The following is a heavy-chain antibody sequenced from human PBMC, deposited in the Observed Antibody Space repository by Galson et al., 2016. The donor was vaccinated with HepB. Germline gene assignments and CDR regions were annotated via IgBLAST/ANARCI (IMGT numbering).Heavy chain of an antibody. CDR1: GFTFNSYN. CDR2: ISGSASAI. D-gene: IGHD4-23*01. J-gene: IGHJ4*02. V-gene: IGHV3-48*02. Sequence: SLRLSCAASGFTFNSYNMNWVRQAPAKGLEWVSYISGSASAIYYADSEKGRFTVSRDNAKNSPYLQMNSLRDEDTAVYYCARGYGGNSLDFWGQGTLVTVSS. CDR3: ARGYGGNSLDF.